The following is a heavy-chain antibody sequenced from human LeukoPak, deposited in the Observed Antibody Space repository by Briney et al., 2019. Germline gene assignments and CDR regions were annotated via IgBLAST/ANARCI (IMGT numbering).Heavy chain of an antibody. J-gene: IGHJ5*02. Sequence: QPGGSLRLSCAASGFTVSSNYMSWVRQAPGKGLEWVSVIYGGGSTYYADSVKGRFTISRDNSKNTLYLQMNSLRAEDTAVYYCARAVVVANWFDPWGQGTLVTVSS. CDR2: IYGGGST. CDR1: GFTVSSNY. CDR3: ARAVVVANWFDP. D-gene: IGHD2-15*01. V-gene: IGHV3-66*01.